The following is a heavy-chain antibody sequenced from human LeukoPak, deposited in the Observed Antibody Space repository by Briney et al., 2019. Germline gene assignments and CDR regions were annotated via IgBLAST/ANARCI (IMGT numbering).Heavy chain of an antibody. CDR3: ARDTRGESDY. J-gene: IGHJ4*02. V-gene: IGHV3-48*04. CDR2: ISSSSNTI. D-gene: IGHD2-2*01. Sequence: GGSLRLSCAASGFTFSSYSMNWVRQAPGKGLEWVSYISSSSNTIYYADSVKGRFTISRDNAKNSLYLQMNSLRGEDTAVYYCARDTRGESDYWGQGTLVTVSS. CDR1: GFTFSSYS.